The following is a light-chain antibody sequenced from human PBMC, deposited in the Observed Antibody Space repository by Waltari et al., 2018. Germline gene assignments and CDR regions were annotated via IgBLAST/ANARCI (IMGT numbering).Light chain of an antibody. Sequence: VSVSPGQTARITCSGDALPKKYAYWYQLKSGQAPVLVIYEDKRRPSGIPERFSGSSSGTMATLTISGAQVEDEADYYCYSTDTSGNHWVFGGGTKLTVL. J-gene: IGLJ3*02. V-gene: IGLV3-10*01. CDR1: ALPKKY. CDR3: YSTDTSGNHWV. CDR2: EDK.